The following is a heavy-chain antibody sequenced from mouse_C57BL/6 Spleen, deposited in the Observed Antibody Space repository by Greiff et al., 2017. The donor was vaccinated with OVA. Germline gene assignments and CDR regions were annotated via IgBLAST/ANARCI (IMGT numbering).Heavy chain of an antibody. CDR2: IDPNSGGT. J-gene: IGHJ3*01. Sequence: QVQLQQPGAELVKPGASVKLSCKASGYTFTSYWMHWVKQRPGRGLEWIGRIDPNSGGTKYNEKFKSKATLTVDKPSSTAYMQLSSLTSEDSAVYYCAREDYYDYDWFAYWGQGTLVTVSA. D-gene: IGHD2-4*01. CDR3: AREDYYDYDWFAY. V-gene: IGHV1-72*01. CDR1: GYTFTSYW.